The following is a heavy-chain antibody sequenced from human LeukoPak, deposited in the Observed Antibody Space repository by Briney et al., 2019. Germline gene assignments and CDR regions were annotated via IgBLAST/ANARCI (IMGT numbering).Heavy chain of an antibody. Sequence: SETLSLTCAVSGYSFSSGYYWGWIRQHPGKGLEWIGSIYHSGSTYYNPSLKSRVTTSVDTSKNQFSLKLSSVTAADTAVYYCARAQGANYDYVWGSYRSFYFDYWGQGTLVTVSS. D-gene: IGHD3-16*02. CDR3: ARAQGANYDYVWGSYRSFYFDY. V-gene: IGHV4-38-2*01. J-gene: IGHJ4*02. CDR2: IYHSGST. CDR1: GYSFSSGYY.